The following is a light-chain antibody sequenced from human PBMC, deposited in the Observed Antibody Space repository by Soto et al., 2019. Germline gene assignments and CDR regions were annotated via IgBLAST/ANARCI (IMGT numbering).Light chain of an antibody. Sequence: DIQMTQSPSSLSASVGDRVTITCRASRGIGNYVAWFQQKPGKAPRHLIYEASTLQSGVPTKFRCSGSGSEFTLTISSLQPENFASYYCQQYYSPPVTFGGGTKVDIK. CDR2: EAS. CDR1: RGIGNY. CDR3: QQYYSPPVT. V-gene: IGKV1-16*02. J-gene: IGKJ4*01.